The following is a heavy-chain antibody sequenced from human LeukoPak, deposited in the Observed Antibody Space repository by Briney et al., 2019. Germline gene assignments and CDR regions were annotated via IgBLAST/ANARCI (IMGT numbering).Heavy chain of an antibody. Sequence: GRSLRLSCAASGFTFSSYAMHWVRQAPGKGLEWVAVISYDGSNKYYADSVKGRFTISRDNSKNTLYLQMNSLRAEDTAVYYCARDWRDYYGMDVWGQGTTDTVSS. CDR1: GFTFSSYA. CDR3: ARDWRDYYGMDV. V-gene: IGHV3-30*04. J-gene: IGHJ6*02. CDR2: ISYDGSNK.